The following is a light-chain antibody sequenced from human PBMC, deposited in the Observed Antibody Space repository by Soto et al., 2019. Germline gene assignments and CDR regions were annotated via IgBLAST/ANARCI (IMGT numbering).Light chain of an antibody. CDR3: QQYHSYSPA. V-gene: IGKV1-5*03. J-gene: IGKJ1*01. Sequence: DYQVTQSPSTLSSSVGDRFTITWRASQNIYTWLAWDQQKPGIAPKLLIHKASTLESGVPSRFSGSGSGSEFTLTISSLQPADFATYYCQQYHSYSPAFGQGTKVDIK. CDR2: KAS. CDR1: QNIYTW.